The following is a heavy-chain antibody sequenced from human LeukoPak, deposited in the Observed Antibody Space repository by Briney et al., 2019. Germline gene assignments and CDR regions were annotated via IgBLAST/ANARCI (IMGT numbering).Heavy chain of an antibody. Sequence: GGSLRLSCAASGFTFSSYAMHWVRQAPGKGLEYVSAISSNGGSTYYANSVKSRLTISRDNSKNTLYLQMGSLRAEDMAVYYCARYNFARDYFDYWGQGTLVTVSS. CDR3: ARYNFARDYFDY. CDR2: ISSNGGST. V-gene: IGHV3-64*01. J-gene: IGHJ4*02. D-gene: IGHD5-24*01. CDR1: GFTFSSYA.